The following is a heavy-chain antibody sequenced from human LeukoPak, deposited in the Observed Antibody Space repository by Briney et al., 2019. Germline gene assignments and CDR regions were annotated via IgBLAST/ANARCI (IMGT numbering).Heavy chain of an antibody. CDR1: GYTFTDYY. V-gene: IGHV1-2*02. Sequence: GPSVKPSCKASGYTFTDYYIHWVRQAPGQGLEWMGRINPNSAGTNYAQKFQGRVTMTRDTSISTAYMELSSLRSDDTAVYYCARPNRGEQDYYYYYYMDVWGKGTTITVSS. CDR3: ARPNRGEQDYYYYYYMDV. D-gene: IGHD1-14*01. CDR2: INPNSAGT. J-gene: IGHJ6*03.